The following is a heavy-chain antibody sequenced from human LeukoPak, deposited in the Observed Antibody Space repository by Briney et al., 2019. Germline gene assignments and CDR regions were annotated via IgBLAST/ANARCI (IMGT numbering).Heavy chain of an antibody. CDR2: ISSSSSNI. CDR3: ARDSVRVGYGSGSLPLY. Sequence: GVSLRLSCAASGFTFSSYSMNWLPQAPGKGREWVSSISSSSSNIYYAHSVKVHFTTSTHNAKNSLYLQMNRRRAQDTAVYTSARDSVRVGYGSGSLPLYWGQGTLVTVSS. J-gene: IGHJ4*02. V-gene: IGHV3-21*03. CDR1: GFTFSSYS. D-gene: IGHD3-10*01.